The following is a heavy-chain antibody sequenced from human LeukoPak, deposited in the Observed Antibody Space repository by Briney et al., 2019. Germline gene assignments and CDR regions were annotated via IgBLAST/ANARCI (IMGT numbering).Heavy chain of an antibody. Sequence: ASVKVSCKASGYTFTSYGISWVRQAPGQGLEWMGWISAYNGNTNYAQKLQGRVTMTTDTSTSTAYMELRGLRSDDTAVYYCAGDRGSWYREAFDIWGQGTMVTVSS. CDR1: GYTFTSYG. CDR2: ISAYNGNT. V-gene: IGHV1-18*01. J-gene: IGHJ3*02. CDR3: AGDRGSWYREAFDI. D-gene: IGHD6-13*01.